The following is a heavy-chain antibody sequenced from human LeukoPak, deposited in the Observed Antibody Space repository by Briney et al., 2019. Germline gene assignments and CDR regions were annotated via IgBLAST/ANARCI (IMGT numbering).Heavy chain of an antibody. Sequence: SETLSLTCAVYGGSFSGYYWSWIRQPPGKGLEWIGEINHSGSTNYNPSLKSRVTISVDTSKNQFSLKLSSVTAADTAVYYCARGRYCSGGSCHNYGMDVWGQGTTVTVSS. D-gene: IGHD2-15*01. CDR2: INHSGST. V-gene: IGHV4-34*01. J-gene: IGHJ6*02. CDR1: GGSFSGYY. CDR3: ARGRYCSGGSCHNYGMDV.